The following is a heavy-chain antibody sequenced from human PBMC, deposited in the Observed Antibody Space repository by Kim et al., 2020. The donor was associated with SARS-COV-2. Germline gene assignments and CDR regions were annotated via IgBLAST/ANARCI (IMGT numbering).Heavy chain of an antibody. J-gene: IGHJ3*02. CDR2: INHSGST. Sequence: SETLSLTCAVYGGSFSGYYWSWIRQPPGKGLEWIGEINHSGSTNYNPSLKSRVTISVDTSKNQFSLKLSSVTAADTAVYYCVRGQTETMIVVIIVGAFDIWGQGTMVTVSS. CDR1: GGSFSGYY. CDR3: VRGQTETMIVVIIVGAFDI. V-gene: IGHV4-34*01. D-gene: IGHD3-22*01.